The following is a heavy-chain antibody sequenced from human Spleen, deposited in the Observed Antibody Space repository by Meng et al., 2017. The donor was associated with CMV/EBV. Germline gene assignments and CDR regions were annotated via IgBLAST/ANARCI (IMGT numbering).Heavy chain of an antibody. D-gene: IGHD3-3*01. Sequence: GGSLRLSCATSGSTFSNYGMHWVRQAPGKGLEWVAFIQYDGNKNYYANSVKGRFTISRDNSRNTLYLQMNSLTAEDTAVYYCGKDVDRVVLYYFDNWGQGTLVTVSS. CDR2: IQYDGNKN. V-gene: IGHV3-30*02. CDR3: GKDVDRVVLYYFDN. CDR1: GSTFSNYG. J-gene: IGHJ4*02.